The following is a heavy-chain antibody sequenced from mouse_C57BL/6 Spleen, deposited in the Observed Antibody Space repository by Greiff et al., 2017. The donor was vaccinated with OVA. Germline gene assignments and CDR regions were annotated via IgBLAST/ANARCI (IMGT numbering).Heavy chain of an antibody. CDR2: ISSGGDSI. V-gene: IGHV5-9-1*02. J-gene: IGHJ4*01. CDR3: TRVESNYPYYYAMDY. Sequence: EVQLMESGEGLVKPGGSLKLSCAASGFTFSSYAMSWVRQTPEKRLEWVAYISSGGDSIYYAATVKGRFTISRDNARNTLYLQMSSLKSEDTAMYYCTRVESNYPYYYAMDYWGQGTSVTVSS. CDR1: GFTFSSYA. D-gene: IGHD2-5*01.